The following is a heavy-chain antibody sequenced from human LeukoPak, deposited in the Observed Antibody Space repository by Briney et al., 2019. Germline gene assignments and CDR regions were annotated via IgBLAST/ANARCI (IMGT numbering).Heavy chain of an antibody. Sequence: GGSLRLSCAASGFTFSTYVMSWVRQAPGKGLEWVSTISGSGDSTYYADSVKGRFTISRDNSKNTLYLQMNSLRAEDTAVYYCARDLAYCGGDCYSRSGLGYWGQGTLVTVSS. D-gene: IGHD2-21*02. CDR2: ISGSGDST. CDR1: GFTFSTYV. V-gene: IGHV3-23*01. CDR3: ARDLAYCGGDCYSRSGLGY. J-gene: IGHJ4*02.